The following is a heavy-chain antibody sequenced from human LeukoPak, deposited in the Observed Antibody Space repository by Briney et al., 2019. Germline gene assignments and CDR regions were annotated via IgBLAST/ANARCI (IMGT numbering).Heavy chain of an antibody. V-gene: IGHV3-30*03. CDR3: ARGMTRPYYMDV. J-gene: IGHJ6*03. CDR1: GFTFSSYG. Sequence: PGGSLRLSCAASGFTFSSYGMHWVRQAPGKGLEWVAVISYDGSNKYYADSVKGRFTISRDNSKNTLCLQMNSLRAEDTAVYYCARGMTRPYYMDVWGKGTTVTVSS. CDR2: ISYDGSNK.